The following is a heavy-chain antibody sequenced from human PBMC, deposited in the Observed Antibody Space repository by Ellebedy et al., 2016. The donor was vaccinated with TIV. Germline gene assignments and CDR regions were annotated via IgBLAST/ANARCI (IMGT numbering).Heavy chain of an antibody. CDR2: INHSGST. CDR1: GGSFSGYY. Sequence: SETLSLXCAVYGGSFSGYYWSWIRQPPGKGLEWIGEINHSGSTNYNPSLKSRVTISVDTSKNQFSLKLSSVTAADTAVYYCARLYYYDSQYYYYGMDVWGQGTTVTVSS. V-gene: IGHV4-34*01. D-gene: IGHD3-22*01. J-gene: IGHJ6*02. CDR3: ARLYYYDSQYYYYGMDV.